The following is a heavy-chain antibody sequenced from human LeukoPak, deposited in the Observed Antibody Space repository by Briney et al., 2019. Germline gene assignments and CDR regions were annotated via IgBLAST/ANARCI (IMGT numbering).Heavy chain of an antibody. V-gene: IGHV3-23*01. CDR2: ISGSGGST. J-gene: IGHJ6*03. CDR1: GFTFSSYG. D-gene: IGHD2-15*01. Sequence: PGGSLRLSCAASGFTFSSYGMSWVRQAPGKGLEWVSAISGSGGSTYYADSVKGRFTISRDNSKNTLYLQMNSPRAEDTAVYYCAKTYCSGGSCYSPYYYYYYMDVWGKGTTVTISS. CDR3: AKTYCSGGSCYSPYYYYYYMDV.